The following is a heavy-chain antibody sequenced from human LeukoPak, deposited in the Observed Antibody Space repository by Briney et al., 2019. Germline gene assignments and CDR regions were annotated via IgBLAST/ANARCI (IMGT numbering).Heavy chain of an antibody. D-gene: IGHD3-3*01. V-gene: IGHV3-66*02. CDR1: GFTVSSNY. Sequence: GGSLRLSCAASGFTVSSNYMSWVRQAPGKGLGGVSVIYSGGGTYYADSVKGRFTISRDNSKNTLYLQMNSLRAEDTAVYYCARDARKDGVVTYWGQGTLVTVSS. CDR3: ARDARKDGVVTY. CDR2: IYSGGGT. J-gene: IGHJ4*02.